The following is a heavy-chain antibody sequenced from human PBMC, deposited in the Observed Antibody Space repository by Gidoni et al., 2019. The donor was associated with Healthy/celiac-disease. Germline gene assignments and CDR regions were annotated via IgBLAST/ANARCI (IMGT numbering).Heavy chain of an antibody. Sequence: QVQLVESGGGVVQPGRSLRLSCAASGFTFSSYAMHWVRQAPGKGLEWVAVISYDGSNKYYADSVKGRFTISRDNSKNTLYLQMNSLRAEDTAVYYCARVLSVVRGVTYPLYYYGMDVWGQGTTVTVSS. CDR3: ARVLSVVRGVTYPLYYYGMDV. V-gene: IGHV3-30*04. CDR1: GFTFSSYA. D-gene: IGHD3-10*01. J-gene: IGHJ6*02. CDR2: ISYDGSNK.